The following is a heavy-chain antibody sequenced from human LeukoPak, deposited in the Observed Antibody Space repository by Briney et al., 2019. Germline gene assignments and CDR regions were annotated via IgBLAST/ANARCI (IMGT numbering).Heavy chain of an antibody. D-gene: IGHD2-15*01. J-gene: IGHJ5*02. CDR1: GGSISSYY. Sequence: SETLSLTCTVSGGSISSYYWSWIRQPPGKGLEWIGEINHSGSTNYNPSLKSRVTISVDTSKNQFSLKLSSVTAADTAVYYCARHLRYCSGGSCYRNWFDPWGQGTLVTVSS. CDR3: ARHLRYCSGGSCYRNWFDP. CDR2: INHSGST. V-gene: IGHV4-34*01.